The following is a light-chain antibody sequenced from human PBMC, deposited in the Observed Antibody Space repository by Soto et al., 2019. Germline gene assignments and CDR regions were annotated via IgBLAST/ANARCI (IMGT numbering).Light chain of an antibody. V-gene: IGLV3-1*01. CDR1: KLGDKY. Sequence: SYELTQPPSVSVSPGQTASITCSGDKLGDKYPCWYQQKPGQSPVLVIYQDSKRPSGIPERFSGSNSGNTATLTISGTQATDEADYYCQAWDSTTGRVFGTGTKVTVL. CDR2: QDS. J-gene: IGLJ1*01. CDR3: QAWDSTTGRV.